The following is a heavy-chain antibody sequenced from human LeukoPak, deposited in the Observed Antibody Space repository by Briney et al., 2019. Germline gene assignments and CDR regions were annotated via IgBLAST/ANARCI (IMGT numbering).Heavy chain of an antibody. CDR3: ARDSIAAAKPYYYYGMDV. D-gene: IGHD6-13*01. Sequence: SETLSLTCAVYGGSFSGYYWSWIRQPPGKGLEWVGDLNHSGSNNYNPSLKSRGTISVDTSKNQFSLKLSSVTAADTAVYYCARDSIAAAKPYYYYGMDVGGKGTTVTVSS. CDR1: GGSFSGYY. CDR2: LNHSGSN. J-gene: IGHJ6*04. V-gene: IGHV4-34*01.